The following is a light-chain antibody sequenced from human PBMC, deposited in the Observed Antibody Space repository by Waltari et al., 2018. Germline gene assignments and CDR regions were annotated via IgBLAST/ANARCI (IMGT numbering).Light chain of an antibody. CDR2: DVS. CDR3: TSYRGSTSLV. Sequence: QSALTQPASVSGSPGQSTTISCTATSGDLGTYNSVSWYRQYSGAAPKLIIYDVSNRPSEISDRFSGSKSGNTASLTISGLQAEDEAVYYCTSYRGSTSLVFGGGTKLTV. V-gene: IGLV2-14*01. CDR1: SGDLGTYNS. J-gene: IGLJ2*01.